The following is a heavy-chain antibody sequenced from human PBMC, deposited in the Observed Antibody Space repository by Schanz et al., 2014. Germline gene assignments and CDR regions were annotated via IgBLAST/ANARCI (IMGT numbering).Heavy chain of an antibody. J-gene: IGHJ6*02. Sequence: EVQLVESGGVVAQPGGSLRLSCAASGFSFDDYTMHWVRQAPGKGLEWVSLIDRDGGHTYYADSVKGRFTISRDNSKXSLYLQMNSLRTEDTALYYCAKDSRGSSFDMDVWGQGTTVTVSS. CDR2: IDRDGGHT. CDR1: GFSFDDYT. CDR3: AKDSRGSSFDMDV. D-gene: IGHD1-26*01. V-gene: IGHV3-43*01.